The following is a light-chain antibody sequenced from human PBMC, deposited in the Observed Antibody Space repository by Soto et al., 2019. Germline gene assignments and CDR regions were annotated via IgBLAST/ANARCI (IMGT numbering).Light chain of an antibody. Sequence: QSVLTQPASVSGSPGQSITISCTGTSSDVGGYNYVSWYHQHPGKAPKLMIYEVSNRPSGVSNRFSGSKSGNTASLTISGLQADDDADYYCSSYTNSSTRVFGTGTKVTVL. CDR3: SSYTNSSTRV. CDR2: EVS. CDR1: SSDVGGYNY. V-gene: IGLV2-14*01. J-gene: IGLJ1*01.